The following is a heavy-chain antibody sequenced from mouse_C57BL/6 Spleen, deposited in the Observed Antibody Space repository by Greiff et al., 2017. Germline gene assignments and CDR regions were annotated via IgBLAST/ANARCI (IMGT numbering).Heavy chain of an antibody. D-gene: IGHD1-1*01. CDR2: MSYGGSI. CDR3: AREGTTVVAAGDYALDY. V-gene: IGHV3-6*01. J-gene: IGHJ4*01. Sequence: EVKVVESGPGFVKPSQSLSLTCSVTGFSITSGYYWNWLRHFPGNKLEWTYYMSYGGSIYYNHTLKDRISITRDTSKNQVFLKLNSVTTEDTATYYCAREGTTVVAAGDYALDYWGQGTSVTVSA. CDR1: GFSITSGYY.